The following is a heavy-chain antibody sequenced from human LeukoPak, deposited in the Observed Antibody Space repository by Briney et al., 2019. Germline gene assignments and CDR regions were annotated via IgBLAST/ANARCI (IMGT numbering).Heavy chain of an antibody. CDR3: ARVVVAATPYFDY. V-gene: IGHV4-59*01. D-gene: IGHD2-15*01. CDR2: IYYSGST. Sequence: SETLSLTCTVSGGSISSYYWSWIRQPPGKGLVWIGYIYYSGSTNYNPSLKSRVTISVDTSKNQFSLKLSSVTAADTAVYYCARVVVAATPYFDYWGQGTLVTVSS. CDR1: GGSISSYY. J-gene: IGHJ4*02.